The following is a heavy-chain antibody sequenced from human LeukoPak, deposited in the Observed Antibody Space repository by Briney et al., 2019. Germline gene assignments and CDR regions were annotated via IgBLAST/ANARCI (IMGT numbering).Heavy chain of an antibody. CDR1: GFTVRSNY. Sequence: GGSLRLSCAASGFTVRSNYMRWVREAPGKGLEGVSDIYSGGSTYYADSLKGRFTISRDHSKNTLYLQMNRLRAEDTAVYYCARTGYCSSTSCRYFDYWGQGTLVTVSS. CDR3: ARTGYCSSTSCRYFDY. D-gene: IGHD2-2*01. V-gene: IGHV3-66*01. J-gene: IGHJ4*02. CDR2: IYSGGST.